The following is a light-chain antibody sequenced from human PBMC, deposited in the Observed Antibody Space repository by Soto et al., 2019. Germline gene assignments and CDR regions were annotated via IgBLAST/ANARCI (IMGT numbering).Light chain of an antibody. J-gene: IGLJ3*02. CDR1: SSDIGNYNY. CDR2: DVT. Sequence: QSALTQPASVSGSPGQSITISCTGTSSDIGNYNYVTWYQQHPGKAPKVVIYDVTNRPSGVSNRFSGSKSGNTASLTISGLQAEDEADYYCSSYTDTTPVVFGGGTKLTVL. CDR3: SSYTDTTPVV. V-gene: IGLV2-14*01.